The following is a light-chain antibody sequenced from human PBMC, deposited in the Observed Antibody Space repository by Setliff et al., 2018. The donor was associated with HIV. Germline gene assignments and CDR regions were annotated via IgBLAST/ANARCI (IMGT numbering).Light chain of an antibody. CDR1: SSDVGGFNY. CDR2: DVA. Sequence: QSALTQPASVSGSPGQSITISCTGTSSDVGGFNYVSWCQQHPGKAPKLVIYDVAQRPSGGSSRFSGSKSGDTASLTISGLQTEDEADYYCNSYTSSDTYVFGTGTKVTV. J-gene: IGLJ1*01. V-gene: IGLV2-14*03. CDR3: NSYTSSDTYV.